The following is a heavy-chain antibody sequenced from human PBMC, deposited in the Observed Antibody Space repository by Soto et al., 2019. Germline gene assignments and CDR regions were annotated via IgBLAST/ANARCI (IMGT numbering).Heavy chain of an antibody. Sequence: EVQLVESGGGLVQPGGSLRLSCAASGSTFSSYWMHWVRQAPGKGLVWVSRINSDGSSTSYADSVKGRFTISRDNAKNTLYLQMNSLRAEDTAVYYCAREQLWGAGIFDYWGQGTLVTVSS. V-gene: IGHV3-74*01. CDR1: GSTFSSYW. CDR3: AREQLWGAGIFDY. J-gene: IGHJ4*02. CDR2: INSDGSST. D-gene: IGHD5-18*01.